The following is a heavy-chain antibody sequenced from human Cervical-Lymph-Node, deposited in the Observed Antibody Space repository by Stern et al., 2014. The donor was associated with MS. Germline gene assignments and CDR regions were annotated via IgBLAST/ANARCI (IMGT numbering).Heavy chain of an antibody. Sequence: EMQLVESGGGLVQPGGSLRLSCAASGFTFSSYDMHWVRQATGKGLECVSAIGTAGDTYYPGSVKGRFTISRENAKNSLYLQMNSLRAGDTAVYYCARGRAVAGHFDYWGQGTLVTVSS. CDR1: GFTFSSYD. J-gene: IGHJ4*02. CDR3: ARGRAVAGHFDY. V-gene: IGHV3-13*01. D-gene: IGHD6-19*01. CDR2: IGTAGDT.